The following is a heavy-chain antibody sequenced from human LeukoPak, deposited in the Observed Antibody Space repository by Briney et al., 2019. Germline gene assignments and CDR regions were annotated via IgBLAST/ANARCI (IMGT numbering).Heavy chain of an antibody. CDR3: AKDGTSLVAFDI. V-gene: IGHV3-33*06. Sequence: GGSLRLSCAASGFTFSSYGMHWVRQAPGKGLEWVAVIWYDGSNKYYADSVKGRFTISRDNSKNTLYLQMNSLRAEDTAVYYCAKDGTSLVAFDIWGQGTMVTVSS. CDR1: GFTFSSYG. D-gene: IGHD1-26*01. J-gene: IGHJ3*02. CDR2: IWYDGSNK.